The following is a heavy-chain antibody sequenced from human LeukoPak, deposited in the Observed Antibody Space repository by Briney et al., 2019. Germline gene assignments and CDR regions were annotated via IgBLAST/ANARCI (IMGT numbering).Heavy chain of an antibody. Sequence: GASVKVSCKVSGYTLTELSMHWVRQAPGKGLEWMGGFDPEDGETIYAQKFQGRVTMTEDTSTDTAYMELSSLRSEDTAVYYCATGDREWELLHGTSRFDYWGQGTLVTVSS. D-gene: IGHD1-26*01. J-gene: IGHJ4*02. CDR2: FDPEDGET. CDR3: ATGDREWELLHGTSRFDY. CDR1: GYTLTELS. V-gene: IGHV1-24*01.